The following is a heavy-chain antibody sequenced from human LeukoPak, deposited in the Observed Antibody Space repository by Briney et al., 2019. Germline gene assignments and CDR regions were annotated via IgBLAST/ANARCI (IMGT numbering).Heavy chain of an antibody. CDR3: ASSGRNPY. CDR1: GATFTSYA. V-gene: IGHV1-69*04. Sequence: SVRVSSRASGATFTSYAISWVGQAPGQGLEWMGRIIPILGIANYAQKFQGRVTITADKSTSTAYMELSSLRSEDTAVYYCASSGRNPYWGQGTLVTVSS. D-gene: IGHD6-19*01. J-gene: IGHJ4*02. CDR2: IIPILGIA.